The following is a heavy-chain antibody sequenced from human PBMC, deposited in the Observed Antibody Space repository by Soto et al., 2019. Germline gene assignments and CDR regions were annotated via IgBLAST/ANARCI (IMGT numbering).Heavy chain of an antibody. CDR2: IIPIFGTA. CDR3: ARDSPPRPPIAVAVDNWFDP. V-gene: IGHV1-69*13. J-gene: IGHJ5*02. Sequence: SVKVSCKASGGTFSSYAISWVRQAPGQGLEWMGGIIPIFGTANYAQKFQGRVTITADESTSTAYMELSSLRSEDTAVYYCARDSPPRPPIAVAVDNWFDPWGQGTLVTVSS. CDR1: GGTFSSYA. D-gene: IGHD6-19*01.